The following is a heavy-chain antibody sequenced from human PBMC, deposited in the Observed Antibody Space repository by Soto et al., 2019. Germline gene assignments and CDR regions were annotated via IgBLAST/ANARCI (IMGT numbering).Heavy chain of an antibody. J-gene: IGHJ6*03. CDR2: IYYSGST. CDR1: GGSISSYY. CDR3: ARLDIVVVPAAMDYYYYYMDV. D-gene: IGHD2-2*01. Sequence: SETLSLTCTVSGGSISSYYWSWIRQPPGKGLEWIGYIYYSGSTNYNPSLKSRVTISVDTSKNQFSLKLSSVTAADTAVYYCARLDIVVVPAAMDYYYYYMDVWGKGTTVTVSS. V-gene: IGHV4-59*01.